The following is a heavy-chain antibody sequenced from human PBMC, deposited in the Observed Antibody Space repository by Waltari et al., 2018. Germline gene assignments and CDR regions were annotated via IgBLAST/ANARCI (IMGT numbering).Heavy chain of an antibody. J-gene: IGHJ4*02. V-gene: IGHV3-74*01. CDR1: GFRSGSYW. D-gene: IGHD3-9*01. CDR2: INVDGGYI. CDR3: ARKGGTGYPYGPFYYDH. Sequence: EVHLVESGGGLVQPGGSLRLPCAASGFRSGSYWVHWARQVPGRGLEWVSRINVDGGYISYADSVRGRFTISRDNAESTVYLHLNNLRVDDTAVYFCARKGGTGYPYGPFYYDHWGQGTLVNVSS.